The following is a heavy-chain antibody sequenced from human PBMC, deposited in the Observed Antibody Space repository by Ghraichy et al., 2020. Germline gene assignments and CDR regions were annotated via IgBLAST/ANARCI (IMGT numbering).Heavy chain of an antibody. CDR3: AKDAKWGSGY. CDR1: GFTFNTQW. D-gene: IGHD2-15*01. J-gene: IGHJ4*02. V-gene: IGHV3-7*01. CDR2: FNPDGSAT. Sequence: GGSLRLSCAASGFTFNTQWMSWVRQAPGKGLEWVALFNPDGSATYYADSVKGRFTISRDNDKNSLYLQMNSLRDEDTAVYYCAKDAKWGSGYWGQGTLVTVSS.